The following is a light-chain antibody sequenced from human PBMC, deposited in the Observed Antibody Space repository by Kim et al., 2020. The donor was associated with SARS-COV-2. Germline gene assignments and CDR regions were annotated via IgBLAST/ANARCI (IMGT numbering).Light chain of an antibody. V-gene: IGLV3-25*03. CDR1: EVQNQY. Sequence: SPGQATGITCSGGEVQNQYDYWYQQKPDQAPALVIYKDRERPSEIPDRLSCSGSETTDTSTISRGQAEDEAEDYCQSEDSSGTYGVFGGGTQLTVL. CDR3: QSEDSSGTYGV. CDR2: KDR. J-gene: IGLJ2*01.